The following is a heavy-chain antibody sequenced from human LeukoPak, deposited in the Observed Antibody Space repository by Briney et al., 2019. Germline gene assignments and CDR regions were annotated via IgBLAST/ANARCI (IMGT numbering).Heavy chain of an antibody. CDR2: FNPNSGGT. Sequence: GASVKVSCKASGYTFTDYYLHWVRQAPGQGLEWMGWFNPNSGGTYYAQKFQGRVTLTRDTSISTAYMELSRLKSDDTAVYYCARDDGAASAFGWFDPWGQGTLVTVSS. CDR1: GYTFTDYY. J-gene: IGHJ5*02. D-gene: IGHD6-13*01. V-gene: IGHV1-2*02. CDR3: ARDDGAASAFGWFDP.